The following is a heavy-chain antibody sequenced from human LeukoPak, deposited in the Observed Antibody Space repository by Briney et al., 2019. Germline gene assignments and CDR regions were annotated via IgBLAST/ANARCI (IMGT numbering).Heavy chain of an antibody. CDR2: IKQDGSKK. Sequence: GGSLRLSCAASGFTFSSYTMNWVRQAPGKGLEWVANIKQDGSKKYYVDSVKGRFTISRDNAKNSLYLQMNSLRAEDTAVYYCARDRWGYSYGGDWGQGTLVTVSS. J-gene: IGHJ4*02. D-gene: IGHD5-18*01. CDR3: ARDRWGYSYGGD. V-gene: IGHV3-7*01. CDR1: GFTFSSYT.